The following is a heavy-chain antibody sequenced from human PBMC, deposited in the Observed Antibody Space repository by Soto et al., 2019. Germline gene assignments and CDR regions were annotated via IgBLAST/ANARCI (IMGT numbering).Heavy chain of an antibody. J-gene: IGHJ4*02. D-gene: IGHD3-10*01. V-gene: IGHV3-23*01. CDR2: ISGSGGST. CDR1: GFTFSSYA. Sequence: PGGSLRLSCAASGFTFSSYAMSWVRQAPGKGLEWVSAISGSGGSTYYADSVKGRFTISRDNSKNTLYLQMNSLRAEDTAVYYCAKVPRPTMVRGVIISLYYFDYWGQGTLVTVSS. CDR3: AKVPRPTMVRGVIISLYYFDY.